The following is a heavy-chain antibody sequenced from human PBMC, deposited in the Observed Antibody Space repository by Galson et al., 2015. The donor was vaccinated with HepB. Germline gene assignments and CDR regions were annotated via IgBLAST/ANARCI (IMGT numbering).Heavy chain of an antibody. D-gene: IGHD5-12*01. CDR3: ARRAFVDIVATHTESHAFDI. Sequence: QSGAEVKKPGESLKISCKGSGYSFTSYWIGWVRQIPGKGLEWMGIIYPGDSDTRYSPSFQGQVTISADKSISTAYLQWSSLKASDTAMYYCARRAFVDIVATHTESHAFDIWGQGTMVTVSS. CDR1: GYSFTSYW. J-gene: IGHJ3*02. CDR2: IYPGDSDT. V-gene: IGHV5-51*01.